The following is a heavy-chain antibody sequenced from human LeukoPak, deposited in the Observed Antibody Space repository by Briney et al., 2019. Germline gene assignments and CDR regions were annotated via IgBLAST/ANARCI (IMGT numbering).Heavy chain of an antibody. CDR2: IKQDGSEK. D-gene: IGHD3-22*01. Sequence: GGSLLLSCAASGFTFSSYWMSRVRPAPGKGLAWVATIKQDGSEKYYVDSVKGRFTISRDNTKNSLYLQMNSLRAEDTAVYYCARVYYYDSSGSDYWGQGTLVTVSS. J-gene: IGHJ4*02. CDR3: ARVYYYDSSGSDY. CDR1: GFTFSSYW. V-gene: IGHV3-7*01.